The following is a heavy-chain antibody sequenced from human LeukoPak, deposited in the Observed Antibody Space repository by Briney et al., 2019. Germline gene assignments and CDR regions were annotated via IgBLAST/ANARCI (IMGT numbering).Heavy chain of an antibody. Sequence: GGSLRLSCAASGFTFSTYWVQWVRQAPGKGLVFVSRINPDGTTTNYADSVKGRFTISRDNAKNTLSLQLSSLRVEDTAVYYCVRVVPTASGKHDYWGQGTLVTVSS. V-gene: IGHV3-74*01. D-gene: IGHD5-18*01. CDR2: INPDGTTT. CDR3: VRVVPTASGKHDY. CDR1: GFTFSTYW. J-gene: IGHJ4*02.